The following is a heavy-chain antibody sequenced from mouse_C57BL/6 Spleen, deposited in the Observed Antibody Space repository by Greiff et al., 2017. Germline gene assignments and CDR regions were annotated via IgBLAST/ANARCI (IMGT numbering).Heavy chain of an antibody. CDR3: GRYMSGTFAD. D-gene: IGHD4-1*01. V-gene: IGHV7-3*01. CDR1: GFTFTDYY. Sequence: EVHLVESGGGLVQPGGSLSLSCAASGFTFTDYYMSWVRQPPGKALEWFGFISNKANGYTTEYSASVKGRFTISRDNSQSILYLQMNALRADDRVTYYCGRYMSGTFADWGQGTLVTVSA. CDR2: ISNKANGYTT. J-gene: IGHJ3*01.